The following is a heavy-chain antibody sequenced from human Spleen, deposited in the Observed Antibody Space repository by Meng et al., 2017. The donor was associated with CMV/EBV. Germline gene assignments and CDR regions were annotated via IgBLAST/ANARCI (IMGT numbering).Heavy chain of an antibody. V-gene: IGHV4-34*01. J-gene: IGHJ4*02. Sequence: QVQLHQWVAGLLQPSETLSLTCAVYGGAFSCYYWSWIRQPPGKGLEWIGEINHSGSTNYNPSLKSRVTISVDTSKNQFSLKLSSVTAADTAVYYCATGTTGFISYWGQGTLVTVSS. CDR3: ATGTTGFISY. D-gene: IGHD4-17*01. CDR2: INHSGST. CDR1: GGAFSCYY.